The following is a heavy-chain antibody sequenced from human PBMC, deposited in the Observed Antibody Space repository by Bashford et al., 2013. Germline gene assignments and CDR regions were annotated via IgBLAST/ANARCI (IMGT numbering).Heavy chain of an antibody. V-gene: IGHV3-33*01. CDR2: IWYDGSNK. CDR3: VSGIAGSFDYYYYYMDV. D-gene: IGHD6-13*01. J-gene: IGHJ6*03. Sequence: VRQAPGKGLEWVAVIWYDGSNKYYADSVKGRFTISRDNSKNTLYLQMNSLRAEDTAVYYCVSGIAGSFDYYYYYMDVWGKGTTVT.